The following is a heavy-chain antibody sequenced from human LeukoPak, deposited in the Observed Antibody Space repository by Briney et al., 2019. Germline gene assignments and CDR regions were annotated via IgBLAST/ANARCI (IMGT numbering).Heavy chain of an antibody. J-gene: IGHJ4*02. D-gene: IGHD3-9*01. Sequence: ASVKVSCKASAYTFTNYGLNWVRQAPGQGLEWMGWISAYNGNTNYAQKLQGRVTMTTDTSTSTAYMELRSLRSDDTAVYYCARGLGYDILTGYPYFDYWGQGTLVTVSS. CDR3: ARGLGYDILTGYPYFDY. V-gene: IGHV1-18*01. CDR2: ISAYNGNT. CDR1: AYTFTNYG.